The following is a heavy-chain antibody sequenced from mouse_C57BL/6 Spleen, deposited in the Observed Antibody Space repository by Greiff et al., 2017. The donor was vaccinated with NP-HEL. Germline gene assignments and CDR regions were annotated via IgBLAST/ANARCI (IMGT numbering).Heavy chain of an antibody. D-gene: IGHD2-5*01. J-gene: IGHJ2*01. CDR2: IWSGGST. V-gene: IGHV2-4*01. CDR3: AKNYYSNPYYFDY. Sequence: QVQLKESGPGLVQPSQSLSITCTVSGFSLTSYGVHWVRQPPGKGLEWLGVIWSGGSTDYNAAFISRLSISKDNSKSQVFFKMNSLQADDTAIYYCAKNYYSNPYYFDYWGQGTTLTVSS. CDR1: GFSLTSYG.